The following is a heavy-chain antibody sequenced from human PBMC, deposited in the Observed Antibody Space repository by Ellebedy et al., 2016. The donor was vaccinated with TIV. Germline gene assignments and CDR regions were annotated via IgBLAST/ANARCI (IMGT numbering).Heavy chain of an antibody. J-gene: IGHJ4*02. CDR2: IKQDGSEK. CDR3: ARGYDLGY. D-gene: IGHD5-12*01. Sequence: GESLKISCAASGFTFRNHWMSWVRQAPGKGLECVAIIKQDGSEKSYVDSAEGRFTISRDNAKNALYLQMNSLRAEDTAVYHCARGYDLGYWGQGTLVTVSS. V-gene: IGHV3-7*01. CDR1: GFTFRNHW.